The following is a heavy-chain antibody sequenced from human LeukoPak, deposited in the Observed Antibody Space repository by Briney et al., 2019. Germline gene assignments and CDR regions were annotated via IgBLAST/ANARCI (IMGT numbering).Heavy chain of an antibody. J-gene: IGHJ6*04. CDR3: ASTVTPDGMDV. V-gene: IGHV4-30-2*01. Sequence: PSQTLSLTCAVSGGSISSGGYSWGWVRQPPGRGLEWIGYIYHSGSTYYNPSLKSRVTISVDRSKNQFSLKLSSVTAADTAVYYCASTVTPDGMDVWGKGTTVTVSS. CDR1: GGSISSGGYS. CDR2: IYHSGST. D-gene: IGHD4-17*01.